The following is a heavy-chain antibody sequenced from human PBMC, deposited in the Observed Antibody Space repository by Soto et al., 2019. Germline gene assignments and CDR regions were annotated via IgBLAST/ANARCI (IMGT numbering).Heavy chain of an antibody. CDR1: GFTFSSYG. Sequence: QVQLVESGGGVVQPGRSLRLSCAASGFTFSSYGMHWVRQAPGKGLEWVAVISYDGSNKYYADSVKGRFTISRDNSKNTLYLQMNSLRAEDTAVYYCAKQGELGPFDYWGQGTLVTVSS. CDR3: AKQGELGPFDY. J-gene: IGHJ4*02. V-gene: IGHV3-30*18. CDR2: ISYDGSNK. D-gene: IGHD1-26*01.